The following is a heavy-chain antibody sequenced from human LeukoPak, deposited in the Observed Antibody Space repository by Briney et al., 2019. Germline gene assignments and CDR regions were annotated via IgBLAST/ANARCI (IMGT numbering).Heavy chain of an antibody. CDR1: GGSINSYY. CDR3: ARAFCGGDCTPGGAFDI. J-gene: IGHJ3*02. CDR2: IYVSGTT. D-gene: IGHD2-21*02. Sequence: SETLSLTCRVSGGSINSYYWSWVRQPAGKAPEWIGRIYVSGTTSYNPSLSSRVTMPLDTSKNQFSLRLNSVTAADTAVYYCARAFCGGDCTPGGAFDIWGQGTMVTVSS. V-gene: IGHV4-4*07.